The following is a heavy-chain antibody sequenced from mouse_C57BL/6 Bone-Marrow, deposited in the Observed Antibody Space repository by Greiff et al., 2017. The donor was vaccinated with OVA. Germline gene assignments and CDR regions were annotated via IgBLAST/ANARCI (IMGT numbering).Heavy chain of an antibody. CDR3: ARHGDYGSFFDY. Sequence: EVQVVASWGDLVKPGGSLKLSCAASGFTFSSYGMSWVRQTPDKRLEWVATISSGGSYTYYPDSVKGRFPLSRDNAKNTLYRQMSSLKSENTAMYDCARHGDYGSFFDYWGQGTTLTVSS. V-gene: IGHV5-6*01. D-gene: IGHD1-1*01. CDR2: ISSGGSYT. CDR1: GFTFSSYG. J-gene: IGHJ2*01.